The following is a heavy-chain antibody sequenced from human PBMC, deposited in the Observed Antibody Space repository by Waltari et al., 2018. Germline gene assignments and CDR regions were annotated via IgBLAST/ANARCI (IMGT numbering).Heavy chain of an antibody. J-gene: IGHJ4*02. CDR2: IYYSGST. V-gene: IGHV4-59*01. Sequence: QVQLQESGPGLVKPSETLSLTCTVSGGSISSYYWSWIRQPPGKGLEWIGYIYYSGSTNYNPSLKSRVTISVDTSKNQFSLKLSSVTAADTVVYYCATDPGSSSFDYWGQGTLVTVSS. CDR3: ATDPGSSSFDY. D-gene: IGHD6-6*01. CDR1: GGSISSYY.